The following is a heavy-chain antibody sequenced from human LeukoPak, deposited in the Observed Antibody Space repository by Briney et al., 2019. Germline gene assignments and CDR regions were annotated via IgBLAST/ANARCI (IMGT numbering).Heavy chain of an antibody. CDR1: GASISRSNYC. CDR2: IFYIGRT. V-gene: IGHV4-39*01. Sequence: PSETLSPTCSVSGASISRSNYCWGWIRQHPGKGLEGIGIIFYIGRTYYNPSLKSRLTKPLDTSRNHFSLRLSSVTAADTAVYYCARQKGPRDITSLPLMDVWGQGTTVRVSS. J-gene: IGHJ6*02. D-gene: IGHD2-15*01. CDR3: ARQKGPRDITSLPLMDV.